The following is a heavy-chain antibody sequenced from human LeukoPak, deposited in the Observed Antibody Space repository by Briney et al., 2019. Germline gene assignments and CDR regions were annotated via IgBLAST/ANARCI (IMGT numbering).Heavy chain of an antibody. Sequence: PGGSLRLSCEASGFTFNSYGMSWVRQAPGKGLERVSAISGSGYTTYYADSVKGRFTISRDNSENTLYLQMNSLRAEDTAVYYCAKSSGYGDYGYYYYYMDVWGKGTTVTISS. J-gene: IGHJ6*03. V-gene: IGHV3-23*01. D-gene: IGHD4-17*01. CDR2: ISGSGYTT. CDR1: GFTFNSYG. CDR3: AKSSGYGDYGYYYYYMDV.